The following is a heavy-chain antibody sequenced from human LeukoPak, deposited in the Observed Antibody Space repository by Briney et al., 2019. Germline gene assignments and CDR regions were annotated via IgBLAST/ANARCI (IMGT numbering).Heavy chain of an antibody. CDR3: ARPNYYDSIGYLSY. Sequence: SVKVTCKGSGGTFLSYASSWVRQAPGQGLEWMGRIIPILGIANYAQKFQGRVTITADKSTSTAYMELSSLRSEDTAVYYCARPNYYDSIGYLSYWGQGSLVTVSS. CDR2: IIPILGIA. D-gene: IGHD3-22*01. V-gene: IGHV1-69*04. J-gene: IGHJ4*02. CDR1: GGTFLSYA.